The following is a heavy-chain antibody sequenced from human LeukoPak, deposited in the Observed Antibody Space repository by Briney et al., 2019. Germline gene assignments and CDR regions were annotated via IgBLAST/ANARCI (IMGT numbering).Heavy chain of an antibody. Sequence: GGSLRLSCAASGFTFNNYAMNWVRQAPGKGLEWVSGISVYAERINYADSVKGRFTISRDNSKNTVDLQMSSLRVDDTAVYYWAAEKGGRVGGDDPFNIGGKGKMVPVS. CDR3: AAEKGGRVGGDDPFNI. CDR1: GFTFNNYA. CDR2: ISVYAERI. D-gene: IGHD3-16*01. V-gene: IGHV3-23*01. J-gene: IGHJ3*02.